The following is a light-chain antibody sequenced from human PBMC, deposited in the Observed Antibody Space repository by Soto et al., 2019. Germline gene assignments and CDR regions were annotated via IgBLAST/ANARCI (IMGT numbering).Light chain of an antibody. CDR1: QTVDRY. CDR3: QHRDNWSYI. CDR2: DAS. Sequence: EVVLTQSPDTLSLSPGETATLSCRASQTVDRYVAWYQQKVGQAPRLLIYDASTRATGIPARFSGSGSGTDYTLSISSLEAEDFAVYYCQHRDNWSYIFGQGTKLEMK. J-gene: IGKJ2*01. V-gene: IGKV3-11*01.